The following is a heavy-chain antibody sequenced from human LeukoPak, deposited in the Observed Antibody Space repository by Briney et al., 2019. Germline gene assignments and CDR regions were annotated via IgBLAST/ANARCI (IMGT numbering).Heavy chain of an antibody. Sequence: PSETLSLTCTVSGGSISSYYWSWIRQPPGKGLEWIGYIYYSGSTYYNPSLKSRVTISVDTSKNQFPLKLSSVTAADTAVYYCARQFGHGDWSPFDYWGQGTLVTVSS. D-gene: IGHD4-17*01. CDR2: IYYSGST. CDR3: ARQFGHGDWSPFDY. J-gene: IGHJ4*02. V-gene: IGHV4-59*04. CDR1: GGSISSYY.